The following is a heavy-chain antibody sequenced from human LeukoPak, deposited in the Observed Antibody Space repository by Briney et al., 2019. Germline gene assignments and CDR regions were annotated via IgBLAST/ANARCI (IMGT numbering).Heavy chain of an antibody. CDR3: ARVIGKMVRGVMGY. J-gene: IGHJ4*02. CDR1: GYTFTSYD. D-gene: IGHD3-10*01. Sequence: ASVKVSCKASGYTFTSYDINWVRQATGQGLEWVGWMNPNSGNTGYAQKFQGRVTMTRNTSISTAYMELSSLRSEDTAVYYCARVIGKMVRGVMGYWGQGTLVTVSS. CDR2: MNPNSGNT. V-gene: IGHV1-8*01.